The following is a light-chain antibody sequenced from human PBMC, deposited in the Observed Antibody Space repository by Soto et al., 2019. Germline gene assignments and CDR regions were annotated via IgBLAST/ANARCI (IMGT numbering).Light chain of an antibody. J-gene: IGKJ1*01. CDR1: QRVSSN. CDR3: QQYNNWPRT. CDR2: GAS. Sequence: EIVMRQSPATLSVSPGERATLSCRASQRVSSNLAWYRQKPGQAPRLLIYGASTRATGIPARFSGSGSGTEFTLTISSLQSEDFAVYYCQQYNNWPRTFGQGTKVEIK. V-gene: IGKV3-15*01.